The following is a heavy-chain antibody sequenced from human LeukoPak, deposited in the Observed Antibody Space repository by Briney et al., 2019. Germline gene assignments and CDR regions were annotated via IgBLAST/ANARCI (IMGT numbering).Heavy chain of an antibody. V-gene: IGHV4-34*01. D-gene: IGHD6-19*01. J-gene: IGHJ4*02. CDR1: GGSFSGYY. CDR2: INHSGST. Sequence: SETLSLTCAVYGGSFSGYYWSWIRQPPGKGLEWIGEINHSGSTNYNPSLKSRVTISVDTSKNQFSLKLSSVTAADTAVYYCARRGVAGRFDYWGQGTLATVSS. CDR3: ARRGVAGRFDY.